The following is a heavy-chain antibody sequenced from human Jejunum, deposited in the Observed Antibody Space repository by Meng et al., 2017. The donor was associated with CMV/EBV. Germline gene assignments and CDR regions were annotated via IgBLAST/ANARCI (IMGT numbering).Heavy chain of an antibody. CDR2: IDPNAANT. D-gene: IGHD5-18*01. Sequence: KTSGHSFTSYGISWVRQAPGKRLEWMGWIDPNAANTDYAPSFTGRFVFSLDTSVSTAYLQISSLRAEDTAVYYCTRGDGAHTAKYDFWGRGTLVTVSS. CDR3: TRGDGAHTAKYDF. V-gene: IGHV7-4-1*02. J-gene: IGHJ4*02. CDR1: GHSFTSYG.